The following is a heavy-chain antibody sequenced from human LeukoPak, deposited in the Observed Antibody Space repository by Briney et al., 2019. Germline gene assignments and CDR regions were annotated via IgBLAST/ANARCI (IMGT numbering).Heavy chain of an antibody. CDR1: GGSISSSSYY. Sequence: SETLSLTCTVSGGSISSSSYYWGWIRQPPGKGLEWIGGIYYSGSTYYNPSLKSRVTISVDTSKNQFSLKLSSVTAADTAVYYCASAYGTYYDILFRSALTNNWFDPWGQGTLVTVSS. V-gene: IGHV4-39*07. D-gene: IGHD3-9*01. J-gene: IGHJ5*02. CDR2: IYYSGST. CDR3: ASAYGTYYDILFRSALTNNWFDP.